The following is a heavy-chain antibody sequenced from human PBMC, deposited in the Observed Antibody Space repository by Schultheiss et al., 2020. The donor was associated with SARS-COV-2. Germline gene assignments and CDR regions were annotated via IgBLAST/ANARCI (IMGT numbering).Heavy chain of an antibody. V-gene: IGHV4-59*01. CDR2: IYYSGST. J-gene: IGHJ4*02. CDR1: GGSISSYY. Sequence: SQTLSLTCTVSGGSISSYYWSWIRQPPGKGLEWIGYIYYSGSTNYNPSLKSRLSISVDTSKNQFSLKLSSVTAADTAVYYCARGYYDILTGYYYFDYWGQGTLVTVSS. D-gene: IGHD3-9*01. CDR3: ARGYYDILTGYYYFDY.